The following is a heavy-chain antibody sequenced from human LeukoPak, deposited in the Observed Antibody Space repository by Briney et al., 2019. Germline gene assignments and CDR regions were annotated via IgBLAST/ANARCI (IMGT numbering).Heavy chain of an antibody. J-gene: IGHJ4*02. V-gene: IGHV1-2*02. CDR3: ARESRWDRQQLDFDY. CDR1: GYTFTGYY. D-gene: IGHD6-13*01. Sequence: ASVKVSCKASGYTFTGYYMHWVRQAPGLGLEWMGWINPNSGGTNYAQKFQGRVTMTRDTSISTAYMELSRLRSDDTAVYYCARESRWDRQQLDFDYWGQGTLVTVSS. CDR2: INPNSGGT.